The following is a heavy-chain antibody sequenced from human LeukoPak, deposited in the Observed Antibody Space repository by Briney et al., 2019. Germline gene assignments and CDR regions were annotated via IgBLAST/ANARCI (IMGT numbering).Heavy chain of an antibody. CDR1: GFTFSTYA. CDR2: ISDDGDDK. D-gene: IGHD2-2*01. CDR3: ARDRVPAATDAFDV. V-gene: IGHV3-30*04. J-gene: IGHJ3*01. Sequence: GGSLRLSCAASGFTFSTYAIHWVRQAPGKGLEGLTVISDDGDDKYYADSVKGRFTISRDNSKNTVFLEMSTLRVDDTAVYYCARDRVPAATDAFDVWGQGTLVTVSS.